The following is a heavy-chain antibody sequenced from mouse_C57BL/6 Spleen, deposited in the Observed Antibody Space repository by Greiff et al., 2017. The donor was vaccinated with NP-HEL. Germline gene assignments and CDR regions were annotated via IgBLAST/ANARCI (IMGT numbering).Heavy chain of an antibody. D-gene: IGHD1-1*02. V-gene: IGHV14-4*01. J-gene: IGHJ4*01. CDR2: IDPENGDT. CDR1: GFNFKDDY. CDR3: TTWSNYAMDY. Sequence: EVQLQQSGAELVRPGASVKLSCTASGFNFKDDYMHWVKQRPEQGLEWIGWIDPENGDTEYASKFQGKATITADTSSNTAYLQLSSLTSEDTAVYYCTTWSNYAMDYWGQGTSVTVSS.